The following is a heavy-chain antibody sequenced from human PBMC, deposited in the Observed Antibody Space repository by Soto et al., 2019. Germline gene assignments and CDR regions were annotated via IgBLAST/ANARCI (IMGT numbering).Heavy chain of an antibody. Sequence: PSETLSLTCTVSGDSISSSTYYWVWIRHPPGKGLEWIGSIYYSGSTNYNPSLKSRVTISVDTSKIQFSLKLSSVTAADTALYYCARQTQGCTAGSCYSAVDYWGPGTLVTVSS. V-gene: IGHV4-39*01. CDR1: GDSISSSTYY. D-gene: IGHD2-15*01. J-gene: IGHJ4*02. CDR2: IYYSGST. CDR3: ARQTQGCTAGSCYSAVDY.